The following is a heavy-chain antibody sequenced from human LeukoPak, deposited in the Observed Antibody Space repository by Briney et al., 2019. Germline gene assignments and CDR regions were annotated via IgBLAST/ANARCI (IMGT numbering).Heavy chain of an antibody. Sequence: GGSLRLSCAASGFTFSSYAMSWVRQAPGKGLEWVSGISGSGDNTYYADSVKGRFTISRDNSKNALYVQVNSLGTEDTAAYYCAKGSYYDSRGSFYFDYWGQGTLVTVSS. CDR2: ISGSGDNT. CDR1: GFTFSSYA. V-gene: IGHV3-23*01. CDR3: AKGSYYDSRGSFYFDY. J-gene: IGHJ4*02. D-gene: IGHD3-22*01.